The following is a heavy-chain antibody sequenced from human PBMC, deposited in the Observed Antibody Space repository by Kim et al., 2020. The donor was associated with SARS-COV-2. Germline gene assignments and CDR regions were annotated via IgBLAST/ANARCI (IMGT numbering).Heavy chain of an antibody. CDR2: ISGYNGYT. CDR1: GYSFSYSG. V-gene: IGHV1-18*01. J-gene: IGHJ4*02. CDR3: ARERHYFDSRGTDS. Sequence: ASVKVSCKASGYSFSYSGIVWVRQAPGQGLEWMGFISGYNGYTNFALEFQDRLTLTLDTSTNTAHMDLRSLRYDDTAVYYCARERHYFDSRGTDSWGQGTLVTVSS. D-gene: IGHD3-9*01.